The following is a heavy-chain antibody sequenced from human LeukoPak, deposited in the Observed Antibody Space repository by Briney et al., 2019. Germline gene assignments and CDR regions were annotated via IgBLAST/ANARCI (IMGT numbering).Heavy chain of an antibody. V-gene: IGHV1-2*02. CDR1: GYTFTSYG. Sequence: ASVKVSCKASGYTFTSYGISWVRQAPGQGLEWMGWINPNSGGINYAQKFQGRVTMTRDTSISTAYMELSRLRSDDTAVYYCARGVVVTLKSNWFDPWGQGTLVTVS. J-gene: IGHJ5*02. CDR3: ARGVVVTLKSNWFDP. CDR2: INPNSGGI. D-gene: IGHD4-23*01.